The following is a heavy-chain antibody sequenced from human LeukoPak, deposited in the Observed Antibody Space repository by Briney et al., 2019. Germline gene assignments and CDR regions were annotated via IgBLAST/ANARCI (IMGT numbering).Heavy chain of an antibody. CDR1: GFTFSSYA. CDR2: ISGSGGST. Sequence: GGSLRLSCAASGFTFSSYAMSWVRQAPGKGLEWVSAISGSGGSTYYADSVKGRFTISRDNSKNTLYLQMNSLRAEDTAVYYCARGSSGDYKNFDYWGQGTLVTVSS. J-gene: IGHJ4*02. V-gene: IGHV3-23*01. CDR3: ARGSSGDYKNFDY. D-gene: IGHD4-17*01.